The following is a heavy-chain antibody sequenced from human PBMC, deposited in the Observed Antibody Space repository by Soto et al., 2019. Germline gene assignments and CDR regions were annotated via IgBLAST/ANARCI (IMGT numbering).Heavy chain of an antibody. Sequence: SETLSLTCAVSGGSISSGGYSWSWIRQPPGKGLEWIGYIYHSGSTYYNPSLKSRVTISVDKSKNQFSLKLSSVTAADTAVYYCAGLIQLHQYYYYGIDVRAQRTTVTGSS. CDR3: AGLIQLHQYYYYGIDV. D-gene: IGHD5-18*01. CDR2: IYHSGST. V-gene: IGHV4-30-2*01. CDR1: GGSISSGGYS. J-gene: IGHJ6*02.